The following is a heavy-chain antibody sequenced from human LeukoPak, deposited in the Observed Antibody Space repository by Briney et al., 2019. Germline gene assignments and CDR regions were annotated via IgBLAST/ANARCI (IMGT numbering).Heavy chain of an antibody. CDR3: ARDTLIVGATNNWFDP. CDR2: IYHSGST. D-gene: IGHD1-26*01. Sequence: SETLSLTCTVSGYSISSGYYWGWIRQPPGKGLEWIGSIYHSGSTYYNPSLKSRVTISVDTSKNQFSLKLSSVTAADTAVYYCARDTLIVGATNNWFDPWGQGTLVTVSS. CDR1: GYSISSGYY. V-gene: IGHV4-38-2*02. J-gene: IGHJ5*02.